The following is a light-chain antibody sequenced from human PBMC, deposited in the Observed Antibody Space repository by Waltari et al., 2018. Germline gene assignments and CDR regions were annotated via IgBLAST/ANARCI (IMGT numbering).Light chain of an antibody. Sequence: DIQMTHSLSSLSPSVGDRDIITCRASQAMNPFLAWFQQKPGKAPRSLIYAATTLQSGVSSSFSGSGSGTNFTLTITSLQPKDCETYYGRRKNSFLPTFGGGTRVE. CDR2: AAT. CDR1: QAMNPF. CDR3: RRKNSFLPT. J-gene: IGKJ4*01. V-gene: IGKV1-16*01.